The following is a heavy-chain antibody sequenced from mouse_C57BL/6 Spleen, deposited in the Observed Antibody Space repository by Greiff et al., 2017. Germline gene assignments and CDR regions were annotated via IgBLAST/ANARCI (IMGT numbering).Heavy chain of an antibody. CDR1: GYTFTSYW. V-gene: IGHV1-69*01. J-gene: IGHJ3*01. CDR3: ARWSSLAFAY. Sequence: QVQLQQPGAELVMPGASVKLSCKASGYTFTSYWMHWVKQRPGQGLEWIGEIDPSDSYTNYNQQFKGKSTLTVDKSSSTAYMQLSSLTSEDSAVYYCARWSSLAFAYWGQGTLVTVSA. D-gene: IGHD6-2*01. CDR2: IDPSDSYT.